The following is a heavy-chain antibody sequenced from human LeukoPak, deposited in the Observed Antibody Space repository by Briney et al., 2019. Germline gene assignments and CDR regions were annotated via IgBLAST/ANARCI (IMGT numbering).Heavy chain of an antibody. CDR1: GFTFSNYA. J-gene: IGHJ6*02. V-gene: IGHV3-23*01. CDR2: ISGSGGST. D-gene: IGHD2-8*01. CDR3: AKCPLVLLCYGMDV. Sequence: GGSLRLSCEASGFTFSNYAMSWVRQAPGKGLEWVSAISGSGGSTYYADSVKGRFTISRDNSKNTLYLQMNSLRAEDTAVYYCAKCPLVLLCYGMDVWGQGTTVTVSS.